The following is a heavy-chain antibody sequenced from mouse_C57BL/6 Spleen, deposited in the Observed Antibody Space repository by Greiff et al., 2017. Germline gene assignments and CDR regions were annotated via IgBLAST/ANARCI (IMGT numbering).Heavy chain of an antibody. V-gene: IGHV2-6-1*01. Sequence: VKVVESGPGLVAPSQSLSITCTVSGFSLTSYGVHWVRQPPGKGLEWLVVIWSDGSTTYNSALKSRRSISKDNSKSQVFLKMNSLQTDDTAMYYGARQGDGYYSYAMDDWGQGTSVTVSS. D-gene: IGHD2-3*01. CDR1: GFSLTSYG. CDR2: IWSDGST. J-gene: IGHJ4*01. CDR3: ARQGDGYYSYAMDD.